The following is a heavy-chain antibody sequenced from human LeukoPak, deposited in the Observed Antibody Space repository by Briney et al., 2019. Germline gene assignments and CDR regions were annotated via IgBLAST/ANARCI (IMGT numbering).Heavy chain of an antibody. J-gene: IGHJ1*01. CDR3: TTGINIAEST. V-gene: IGHV3-15*01. CDR2: MKTYFEGGTV. Sequence: GSLRLSCAASGFTFANAWMSWVRQAPGRGLEWVGRMKTYFEGGTVDYVAPVKGRFTISRDDSKSMFYLQMDSLKTEDTAVYYCTTGINIAESTRGQGTLVTVSS. D-gene: IGHD3-3*02. CDR1: GFTFANAW.